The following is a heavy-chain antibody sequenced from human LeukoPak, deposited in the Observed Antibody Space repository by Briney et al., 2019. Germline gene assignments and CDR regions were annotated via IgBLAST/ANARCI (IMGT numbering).Heavy chain of an antibody. CDR3: ATDGRSSGWYGFDY. CDR1: GFTFSTYS. Sequence: NPGGSVRLFCAPSGFTFSTYSMNCVSLAPGKGLECHSSITSPGGRTYDADSLKGRITISRDNARSTLYLQMNSLRAEDAAVYFCATDGRSSGWYGFDYWGQGILVTVSS. CDR2: ITSPGGRT. J-gene: IGHJ4*02. D-gene: IGHD6-19*01. V-gene: IGHV3-21*01.